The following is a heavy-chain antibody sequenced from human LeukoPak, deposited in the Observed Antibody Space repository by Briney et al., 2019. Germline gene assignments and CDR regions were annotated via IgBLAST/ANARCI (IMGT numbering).Heavy chain of an antibody. J-gene: IGHJ4*02. V-gene: IGHV1-69*13. Sequence: SVKVSCKASGGTFSSYAISWVRQAPGQGLEWMGGIIPIFGTANYAQKFQGRVAITADESTSTAYMELSSLKSEDTAVYYCARGWDYDSGGRPTAYVYWGQGTLVIVSS. D-gene: IGHD3-22*01. CDR2: IIPIFGTA. CDR1: GGTFSSYA. CDR3: ARGWDYDSGGRPTAYVY.